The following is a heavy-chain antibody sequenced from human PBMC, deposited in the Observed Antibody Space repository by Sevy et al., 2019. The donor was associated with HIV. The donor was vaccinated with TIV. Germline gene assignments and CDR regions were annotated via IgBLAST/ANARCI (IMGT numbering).Heavy chain of an antibody. D-gene: IGHD4-4*01. J-gene: IGHJ4*02. Sequence: GGSLRLSCAASGFTFSSYAMSWVRQAPGKGLEWVSAISGSGGSTYYADSVKGRFTISRDNSKSTLYLQMNSLRAEDTAVYYCANGRDDYSNYFPTYYFDYWGQGTLVTVSS. V-gene: IGHV3-23*01. CDR2: ISGSGGST. CDR3: ANGRDDYSNYFPTYYFDY. CDR1: GFTFSSYA.